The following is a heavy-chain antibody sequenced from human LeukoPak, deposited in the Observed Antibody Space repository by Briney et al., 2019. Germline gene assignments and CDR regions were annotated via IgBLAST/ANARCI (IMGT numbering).Heavy chain of an antibody. J-gene: IGHJ3*02. CDR2: IKQDGSVQ. CDR1: GFTLGSYW. CDR3: VRDLDVYSSGWYDAFDI. V-gene: IGHV3-7*01. D-gene: IGHD6-19*01. Sequence: GGSLRLSCVASGFTLGSYWMIWVRQAPGKGLEWVANIKQDGSVQYYVDSVKGRFTISRDNAKNSLYLQMNSLRAEDTAVYYCVRDLDVYSSGWYDAFDIWGQGTMVTVSS.